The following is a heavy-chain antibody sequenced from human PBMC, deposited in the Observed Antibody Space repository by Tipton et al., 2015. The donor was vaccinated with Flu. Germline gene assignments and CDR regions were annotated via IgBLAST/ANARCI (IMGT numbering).Heavy chain of an antibody. CDR2: IYSRDST. CDR3: VRDYHYAFDI. CDR1: GLIVSSDY. J-gene: IGHJ3*02. D-gene: IGHD3-16*02. Sequence: SLRLSCAASGLIVSSDYMSWVRQAPGKELEWVSVIYSRDSTSYADSVRGRFTLSRGNAKNSLYLQMDTLRSEDTALYYCVRDYHYAFDIWGQGTMVAVSS. V-gene: IGHV3-53*01.